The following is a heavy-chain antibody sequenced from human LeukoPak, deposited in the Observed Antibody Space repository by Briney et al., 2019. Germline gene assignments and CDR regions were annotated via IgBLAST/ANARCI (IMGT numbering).Heavy chain of an antibody. V-gene: IGHV4-34*01. J-gene: IGHJ4*02. CDR2: INHSGST. D-gene: IGHD3-3*01. Sequence: SETLSLTCAVYGGSFSGYYWSWIRQPPGKGLEWIGEINHSGSTNYNPSLKSRVTISVDTSKNQFSLKLSTVTAADTAVYYCARSLRGGLRATPFDYWGQGTLVTVSS. CDR3: ARSLRGGLRATPFDY. CDR1: GGSFSGYY.